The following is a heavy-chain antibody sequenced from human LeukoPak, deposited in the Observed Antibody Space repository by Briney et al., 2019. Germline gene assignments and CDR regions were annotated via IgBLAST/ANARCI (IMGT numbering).Heavy chain of an antibody. J-gene: IGHJ6*03. V-gene: IGHV4-61*02. CDR1: GGSISSGSYY. Sequence: SETLSLTCTVSGGSISSGSYYWSWIRQPAGKGLEWIGRIYTSGSTNYNPSLKSRVTISVDTSKNQFSLKLSSVTAADTAVYYCARGADGYIPGYYYMDVWGKGTTVTISS. CDR3: ARGADGYIPGYYYMDV. D-gene: IGHD5-24*01. CDR2: IYTSGST.